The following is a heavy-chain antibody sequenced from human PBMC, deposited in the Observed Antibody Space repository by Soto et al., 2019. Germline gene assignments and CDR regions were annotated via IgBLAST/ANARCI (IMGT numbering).Heavy chain of an antibody. Sequence: PGRSLRLSCAASGFTFSSYWMSWVRQAPGKGLEWVANIKQDGSEKYYVDSVKGRFTISRDNAKNSLYLQMNSLRAEDTAVYYCARDLGTIFGVVAYYYYYGMDVWGQGTTVTVSS. J-gene: IGHJ6*02. V-gene: IGHV3-7*03. D-gene: IGHD3-3*01. CDR3: ARDLGTIFGVVAYYYYYGMDV. CDR2: IKQDGSEK. CDR1: GFTFSSYW.